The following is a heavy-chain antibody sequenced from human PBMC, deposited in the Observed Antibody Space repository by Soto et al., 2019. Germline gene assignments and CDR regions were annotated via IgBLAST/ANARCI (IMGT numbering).Heavy chain of an antibody. CDR1: GGSISSGDYY. J-gene: IGHJ3*02. V-gene: IGHV4-30-4*01. D-gene: IGHD7-27*01. Sequence: QVQLQESGPGLVKPSQTLSLTCTVSGGSISSGDYYWSWIRQPPGKGLEWIGYIYYSGSTYYNPSLKSRVTISVDASTNQVSLKLSSVTAADTAVYYCARATGDHAFDIWGQGTMVTVSS. CDR2: IYYSGST. CDR3: ARATGDHAFDI.